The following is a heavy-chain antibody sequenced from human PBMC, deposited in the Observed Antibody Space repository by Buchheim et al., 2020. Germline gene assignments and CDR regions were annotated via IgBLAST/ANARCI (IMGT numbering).Heavy chain of an antibody. D-gene: IGHD6-19*01. CDR3: ARGPPRSSSGWYGYYYYGMDV. Sequence: QVQLVQSGAEVKKPGASVKVSCKASGYTFTSYDINWVRQATGQGLEWMGWMNPNSGNTGYAQKFQGRVTMTRNTSISTASMELSSLRSEDTAVYYCARGPPRSSSGWYGYYYYGMDVWGQGTT. V-gene: IGHV1-8*01. CDR1: GYTFTSYD. CDR2: MNPNSGNT. J-gene: IGHJ6*02.